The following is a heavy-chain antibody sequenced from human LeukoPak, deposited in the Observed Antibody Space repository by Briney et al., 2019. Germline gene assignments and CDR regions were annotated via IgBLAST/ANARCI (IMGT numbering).Heavy chain of an antibody. J-gene: IGHJ1*01. D-gene: IGHD3-10*02. CDR2: ISYDGSNK. Sequence: GSLRLSCAASGFTFSSYAMHWVRQAPGKGLEWVAVISYDGSNKYYADSVKGRFTISRDNSKNTLYLQMNSLRAEDTAVYYCARDCSPMLEESSPPEYFQHWGQGTLVTVSS. CDR3: ARDCSPMLEESSPPEYFQH. CDR1: GFTFSSYA. V-gene: IGHV3-30-3*01.